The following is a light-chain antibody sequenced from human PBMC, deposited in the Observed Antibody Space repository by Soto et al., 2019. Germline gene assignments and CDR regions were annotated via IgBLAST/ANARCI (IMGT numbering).Light chain of an antibody. J-gene: IGLJ1*01. Sequence: QSVLTQPASVTGSPGQSITLSCTGTSSDVGSYNLVSWYQQHPGKAPKLMIYEGSKRPSGVSNRFSGTKSGNTASLTISGLQAEDEADYYCCSYAGSYTWVFGSGTKVTVL. CDR3: CSYAGSYTWV. CDR1: SSDVGSYNL. V-gene: IGLV2-23*01. CDR2: EGS.